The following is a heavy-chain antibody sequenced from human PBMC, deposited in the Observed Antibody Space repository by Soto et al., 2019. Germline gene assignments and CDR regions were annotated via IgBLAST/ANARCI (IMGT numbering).Heavy chain of an antibody. D-gene: IGHD1-26*01. CDR2: IYYSGST. J-gene: IGHJ5*02. CDR1: GGSISSYY. CDR3: ARSRPYPSQSSHPWVLLS. V-gene: IGHV4-59*01. Sequence: SETLSLTCTVSGGSISSYYWSWIRQPPGKGLEWIGYIYYSGSTNYNPSLKSRVTISVDTSKNQFSLKLSSVTAADTAVYYCARSRPYPSQSSHPWVLLSWGQGSLVTGSS.